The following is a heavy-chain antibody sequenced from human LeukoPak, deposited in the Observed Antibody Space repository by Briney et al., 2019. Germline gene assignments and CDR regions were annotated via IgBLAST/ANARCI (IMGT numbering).Heavy chain of an antibody. CDR3: ARVYVGRKNNDG. V-gene: IGHV1-2*02. J-gene: IGHJ4*02. D-gene: IGHD2/OR15-2a*01. CDR1: GYTFTGYY. CDR2: INPNSGGT. Sequence: ASVKVSCKASGYTFTGYYIHWVRQAPGQGLEWMGWINPNSGGTNYAQKFQGRVTMTRDTSISTAYMELSRLRSDDTAVYYCARVYVGRKNNDGWGQGTLVTVSS.